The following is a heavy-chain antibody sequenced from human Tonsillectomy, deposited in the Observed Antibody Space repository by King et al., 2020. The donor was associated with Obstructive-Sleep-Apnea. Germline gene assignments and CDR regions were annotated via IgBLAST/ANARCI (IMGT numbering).Heavy chain of an antibody. Sequence: VQLQESGPGLLKPSQTLALTCTVSCCSIRSGDYYWSWIRQPPGKGLEWIGDSYYSGSTDYNPSLKSRVTISVDTSKNQFSLKLSSVTAADTAVYYCARTHVLLWFGEVLGAFDIWGQGTMVTVSS. J-gene: IGHJ3*02. CDR3: ARTHVLLWFGEVLGAFDI. D-gene: IGHD3-10*01. CDR2: SYYSGST. CDR1: CCSIRSGDYY. V-gene: IGHV4-30-4*01.